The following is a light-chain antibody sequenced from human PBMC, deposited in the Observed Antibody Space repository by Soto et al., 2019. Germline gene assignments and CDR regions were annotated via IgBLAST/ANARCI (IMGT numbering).Light chain of an antibody. CDR2: DAS. J-gene: IGKJ1*01. Sequence: EIVMTQSPATLSVSPGERATLSCRASQSVSSNLAWYQQKPGQAPRLLIYDASNRATGIPARFSGSGSGTDFTLTISRLEPEDFAVYYCQQYGSSPRTFGQGNKVDIK. V-gene: IGKV3-20*01. CDR3: QQYGSSPRT. CDR1: QSVSSN.